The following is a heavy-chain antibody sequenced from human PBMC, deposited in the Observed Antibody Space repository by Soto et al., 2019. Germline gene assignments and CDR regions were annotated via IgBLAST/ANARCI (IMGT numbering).Heavy chain of an antibody. CDR2: INHSGST. V-gene: IGHV4-34*01. CDR1: GGSFSGYY. Sequence: QVQLQQWGAGLLKPSETLSLTCAVYGGSFSGYYWSWIRQPPGKGLEWIGEINHSGSTNYNPSLKSRVTISVETSKSQFSLKLSSVTAVDTAVYYCARGDGHKYSSSWYFYYYGMDVWGQGTTVTVSS. J-gene: IGHJ6*02. D-gene: IGHD6-13*01. CDR3: ARGDGHKYSSSWYFYYYGMDV.